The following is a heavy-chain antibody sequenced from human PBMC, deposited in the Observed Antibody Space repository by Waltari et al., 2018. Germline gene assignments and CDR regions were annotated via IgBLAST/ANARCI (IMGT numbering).Heavy chain of an antibody. CDR1: GFTFDDYA. D-gene: IGHD3-22*01. Sequence: EVQLVESGGGLVQPGRSLRLSCAASGFTFDDYAMHWVRQAPGKGLEWVSGISWNSGSIGYADSVKGRFTISRDNAKNSLYLQMNSLRAEDTALYYCAKGPPDSIYWDYWGQGTLVTVSS. J-gene: IGHJ4*02. CDR3: AKGPPDSIYWDY. V-gene: IGHV3-9*01. CDR2: ISWNSGSI.